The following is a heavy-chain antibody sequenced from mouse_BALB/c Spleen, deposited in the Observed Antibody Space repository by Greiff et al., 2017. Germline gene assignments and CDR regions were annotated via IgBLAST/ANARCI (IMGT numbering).Heavy chain of an antibody. Sequence: EVQLQESGPSLVKPSQTMSLTCSVTGDSITSGYWNWIRKFPGNKLEYMGYISYSGSTYYNPSLKSRISITRDTSKNQYYLQLNSVTTEDTATYYCARYDYRYYYAMDYWGQGTSVTVSS. V-gene: IGHV3-8*02. CDR1: GDSITSGY. CDR2: ISYSGST. CDR3: ARYDYRYYYAMDY. D-gene: IGHD2-4*01. J-gene: IGHJ4*01.